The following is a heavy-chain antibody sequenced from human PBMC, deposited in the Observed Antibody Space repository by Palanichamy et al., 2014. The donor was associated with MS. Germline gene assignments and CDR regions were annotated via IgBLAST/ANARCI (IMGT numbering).Heavy chain of an antibody. D-gene: IGHD1-1*01. Sequence: QVQLQESSPGLVKPSGTLSLTCSVSGGSFSSGSWWTWVRQPPGKGLEWIGEISHNGRTNYNPSLKSRVTISIDKSKNQFSLNLNSVTAADTAVYYCASHDLGQQLRVWGQGTLVTVSS. CDR3: ASHDLGQQLRV. V-gene: IGHV4-4*02. CDR2: ISHNGRT. CDR1: GGSFSSGSW. J-gene: IGHJ4*02.